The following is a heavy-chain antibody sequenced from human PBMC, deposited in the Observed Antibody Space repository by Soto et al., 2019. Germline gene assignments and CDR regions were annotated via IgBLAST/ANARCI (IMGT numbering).Heavy chain of an antibody. CDR2: ISYDGSNK. Sequence: QVQLVESGGGVVQPGRSLRLSCAASGFTFSSYAMHWVRQAPGKGLEWVAVISYDGSNKYYADSVKGRFTIYRDNSKNTLYLQMNSLRAEDTAVYYCARAPVPNYDILTGYGDGMDVWGQGTTVTVSS. CDR1: GFTFSSYA. D-gene: IGHD3-9*01. CDR3: ARAPVPNYDILTGYGDGMDV. V-gene: IGHV3-30-3*01. J-gene: IGHJ6*02.